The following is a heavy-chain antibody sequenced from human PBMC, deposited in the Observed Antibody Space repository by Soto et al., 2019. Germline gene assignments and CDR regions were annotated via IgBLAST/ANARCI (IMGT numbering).Heavy chain of an antibody. Sequence: PSATLSLTCTVSGGSISSGDYYWSWIRQPPGKGLEWIGYIYYSGITYYNPSLKSRFTISVDTSKNQFSLKLSSVTAADTAVYYCARFVLSIAAPGAFDIWGQGTMVTVSS. CDR1: GGSISSGDYY. J-gene: IGHJ3*02. CDR2: IYYSGIT. CDR3: ARFVLSIAAPGAFDI. D-gene: IGHD6-6*01. V-gene: IGHV4-30-4*01.